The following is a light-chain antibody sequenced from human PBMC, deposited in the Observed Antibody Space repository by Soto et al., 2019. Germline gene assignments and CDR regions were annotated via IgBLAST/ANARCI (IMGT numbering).Light chain of an antibody. V-gene: IGLV2-14*01. CDR3: SSYTARGTRV. CDR2: EVG. CDR1: SIDVGAYNY. J-gene: IGLJ1*01. Sequence: QSALTQFASVSGSPGQSITISCTGTSIDVGAYNYVSWYQQHPDKAPKLLIYEVGNRPSGVSFRFSGSKSGNTASLTISGLQAVDEADYYCSSYTARGTRVFGTGTKLTVL.